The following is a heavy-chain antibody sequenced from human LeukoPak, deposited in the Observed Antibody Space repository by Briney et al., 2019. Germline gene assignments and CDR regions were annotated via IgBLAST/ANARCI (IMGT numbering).Heavy chain of an antibody. V-gene: IGHV1-2*02. CDR3: AKNFFGSGSYVLVFDP. D-gene: IGHD3-10*01. CDR1: GYTFTGYY. Sequence: VKVSCKASGYTFTGYYMHWVRQAPGQGLEWLGWINPNSGGTNYAQKFQDRVTMTRDTSISTAYMELSSLTSDDSAVYYCAKNFFGSGSYVLVFDPWGQGTLVTVSS. J-gene: IGHJ5*02. CDR2: INPNSGGT.